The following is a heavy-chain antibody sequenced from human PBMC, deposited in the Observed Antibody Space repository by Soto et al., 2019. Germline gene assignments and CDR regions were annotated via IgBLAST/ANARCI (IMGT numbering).Heavy chain of an antibody. CDR2: IDPSDSYT. D-gene: IGHD2-15*01. V-gene: IGHV5-10-1*01. CDR3: EVVLGDIHYYFDY. J-gene: IGHJ4*02. Sequence: TGESLKISCKGSGHSFTDYYINWVRQMPGKGLEWMGRIDPSDSYTNYSPSFQGHVTFSVDKSINTAYLQWSSLKASDSAMYYCEVVLGDIHYYFDYWGQGTLVTVSS. CDR1: GHSFTDYY.